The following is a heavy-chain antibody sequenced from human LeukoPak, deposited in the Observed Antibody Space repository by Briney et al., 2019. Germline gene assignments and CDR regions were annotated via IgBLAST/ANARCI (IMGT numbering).Heavy chain of an antibody. V-gene: IGHV5-51*01. CDR3: ARGSGSSWLPYYFDY. D-gene: IGHD6-13*01. Sequence: GESLKISCKGSGYSFTSYWIGWVRQMPGKGLEWMGIIYPGDSDTRYSPSFQGQVTISADKSISTAYLQWSSLKASDTAMYYCARGSGSSWLPYYFDYWGQGTLVTVSS. CDR1: GYSFTSYW. J-gene: IGHJ4*02. CDR2: IYPGDSDT.